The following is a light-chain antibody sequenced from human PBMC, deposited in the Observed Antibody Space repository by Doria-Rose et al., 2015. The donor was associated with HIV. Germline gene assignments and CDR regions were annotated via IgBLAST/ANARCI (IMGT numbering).Light chain of an antibody. Sequence: TQSPGTLSLSPGERATLSCRASQSFSSTYLAWYQQKPGQAPSLLIYDGSTRATGIPDRFSASGSWADFTLTINRLEPEDFAPYYCHQYGTSWTFGQGTKVEI. CDR2: DGS. CDR1: QSFSSTY. CDR3: HQYGTSWT. V-gene: IGKV3-20*01. J-gene: IGKJ1*01.